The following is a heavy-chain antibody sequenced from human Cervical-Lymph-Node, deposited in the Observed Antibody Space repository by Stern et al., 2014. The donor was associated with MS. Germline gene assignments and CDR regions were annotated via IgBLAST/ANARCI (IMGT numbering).Heavy chain of an antibody. CDR2: ISSSSSYI. V-gene: IGHV3-21*01. CDR3: ARDPITMVRGVIY. CDR1: GFTFSSYS. D-gene: IGHD3-10*01. J-gene: IGHJ4*02. Sequence: EEQLEESGGGLVKPGGSLRLSCAASGFTFSSYSMIWVRQAPGKGLEWVSSISSSSSYIYYADSVKGRFTISRDNAKNSLYLQMNSLRAEDTAVYYCARDPITMVRGVIYWGQGTLVTVSS.